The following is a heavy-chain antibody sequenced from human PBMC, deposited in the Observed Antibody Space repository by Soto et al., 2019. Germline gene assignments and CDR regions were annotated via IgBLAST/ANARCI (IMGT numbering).Heavy chain of an antibody. Sequence: QLQESGPGLVKPSETLSLTCTVSGTSVSNYYWSWIRQPPGKGLEWLGHVYYSGSPNYNPSLTSAVTMILDTPTNQVYLNLGSVTAADTAIYYGARDRGTYDFLSRQWHGWFDPWGQGTLVTVSS. CDR2: VYYSGSP. V-gene: IGHV4-59*02. D-gene: IGHD3-3*01. CDR3: ARDRGTYDFLSRQWHGWFDP. CDR1: GTSVSNYY. J-gene: IGHJ5*02.